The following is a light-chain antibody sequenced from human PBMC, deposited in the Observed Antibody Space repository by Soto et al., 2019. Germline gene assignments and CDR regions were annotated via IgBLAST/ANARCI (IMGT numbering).Light chain of an antibody. J-gene: IGKJ5*01. CDR1: QSVSSSS. CDR2: GAS. CDR3: QQYGSSRPIT. V-gene: IGKV3-20*01. Sequence: EIVLTQSPGTLSLSPGERATLSCRASQSVSSSSLAWYQQKPGQAPRLLIYGASSRATGIPDRFSGSGSGADFTLTISRLEPEDFAVFFCQQYGSSRPITFGQGTRLEIK.